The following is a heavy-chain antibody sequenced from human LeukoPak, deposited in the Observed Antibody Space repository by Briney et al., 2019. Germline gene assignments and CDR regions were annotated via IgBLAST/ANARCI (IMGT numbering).Heavy chain of an antibody. D-gene: IGHD2-15*01. V-gene: IGHV4-31*03. J-gene: IGHJ3*02. CDR3: ARVRYCSGGSCPSPHYAFDI. Sequence: SQTLSLTCTVSGGSISSGGYYWSWIRQHPGKGLEWIGYIYYSGSTYYNPSLKSRVTISVDTSKNQFSLKLSSVTAADTAVYYCARVRYCSGGSCPSPHYAFDIWGQGTMVTVSS. CDR2: IYYSGST. CDR1: GGSISSGGYY.